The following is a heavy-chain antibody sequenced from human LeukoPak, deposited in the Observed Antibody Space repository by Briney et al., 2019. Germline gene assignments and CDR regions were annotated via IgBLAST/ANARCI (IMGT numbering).Heavy chain of an antibody. V-gene: IGHV1-2*02. Sequence: GASVKVSCKASGYTFIDYYIHWVRQAPGQGLEFLGWITPNSGGTNYAQKFQGRVTMTRDTSISTAYMELSILRSDDTAVYYCARATEFDYWGQGTLVTVS. CDR1: GYTFIDYY. CDR3: ARATEFDY. CDR2: ITPNSGGT. J-gene: IGHJ4*02.